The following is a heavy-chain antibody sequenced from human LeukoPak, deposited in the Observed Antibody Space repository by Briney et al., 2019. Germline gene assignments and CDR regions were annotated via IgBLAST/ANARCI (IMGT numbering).Heavy chain of an antibody. J-gene: IGHJ4*02. V-gene: IGHV4-59*12. Sequence: SETLSLTCTVSGGSISSYYWSWIRQPPGKGLEWIGYIYYSGSTNYNPSLKSRVTISVDTSKNQFSLKLSSVTAADTAVYYCARGPLQNDYWGQGTLVTVSS. CDR2: IYYSGST. CDR1: GGSISSYY. CDR3: ARGPLQNDY. D-gene: IGHD4-11*01.